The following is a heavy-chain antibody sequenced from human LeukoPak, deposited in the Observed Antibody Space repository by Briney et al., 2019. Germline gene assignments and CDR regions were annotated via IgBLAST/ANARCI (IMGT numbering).Heavy chain of an antibody. CDR2: IYSGGST. CDR3: ATDGSSGYFVY. Sequence: GGSLRLSCAASGLTFSSYAMSWVRQAPGKGLEWVSVIYSGGSTYYADSVKGRFTISRDNSKNTLYLQMNSLRAEDTAVYYCATDGSSGYFVYWGQGTLVTVSS. CDR1: GLTFSSYA. V-gene: IGHV3-53*01. J-gene: IGHJ4*02. D-gene: IGHD3-22*01.